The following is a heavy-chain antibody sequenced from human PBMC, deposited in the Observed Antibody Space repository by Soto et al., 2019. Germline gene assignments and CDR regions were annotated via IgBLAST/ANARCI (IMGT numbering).Heavy chain of an antibody. D-gene: IGHD1-26*01. V-gene: IGHV3-9*01. Sequence: PGGSLRLSCADSGFNFDDYAMHWVLQAPGKGLEWVSGISWNSGSLGYADSVKGRFTISRDNAKKSLYLQMNSLRAEDTALYYCEGSGSSRFRNAFDIWVQGTIVTGSS. CDR1: GFNFDDYA. CDR3: EGSGSSRFRNAFDI. J-gene: IGHJ3*02. CDR2: ISWNSGSL.